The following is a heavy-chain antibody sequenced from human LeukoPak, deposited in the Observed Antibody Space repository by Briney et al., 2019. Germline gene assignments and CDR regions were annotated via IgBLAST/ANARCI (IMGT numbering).Heavy chain of an antibody. V-gene: IGHV3-30*04. D-gene: IGHD2-2*01. Sequence: PGGSLRLSCAASGCTFSSYAMHWVRQAPGKGLEWVAVISYDGSNKYYADSVKGRFTISRDNSKNTLYLQMNSLRAEDTAVYYCARVKDCSSTSCYNFDYWGQGTLVTVSS. J-gene: IGHJ4*02. CDR1: GCTFSSYA. CDR2: ISYDGSNK. CDR3: ARVKDCSSTSCYNFDY.